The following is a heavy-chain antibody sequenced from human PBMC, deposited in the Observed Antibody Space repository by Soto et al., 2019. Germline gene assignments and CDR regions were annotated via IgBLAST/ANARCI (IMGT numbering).Heavy chain of an antibody. Sequence: QVQLQESGPGLVKPSQSLSLTCTVSGGSISSGGYYWSWIRQHPGKGLEWIGYIYYSGSTYYNPSLKSRVTISVDTSKNQFSLKLSSVTAADTAVYYCARESRMLSSSWSSDYWGQGTLVTVSS. CDR1: GGSISSGGYY. J-gene: IGHJ4*02. D-gene: IGHD6-13*01. CDR3: ARESRMLSSSWSSDY. CDR2: IYYSGST. V-gene: IGHV4-31*03.